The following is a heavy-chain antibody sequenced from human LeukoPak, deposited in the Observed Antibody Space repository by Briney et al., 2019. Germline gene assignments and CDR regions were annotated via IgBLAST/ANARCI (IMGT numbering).Heavy chain of an antibody. D-gene: IGHD3-9*01. CDR3: ARDRAKRYFDWYIDY. CDR1: GFNFSNYW. J-gene: IGHJ4*02. V-gene: IGHV3-30*03. CDR2: ISYDGSNK. Sequence: GGSLRLSCAASGFNFSNYWMHWVRQAPGKGLEWVAVISYDGSNKYYADSVKGRFTISRGNSKNTLYLQMNSLRAEDTAVYYCARDRAKRYFDWYIDYWGQGTLVTVSS.